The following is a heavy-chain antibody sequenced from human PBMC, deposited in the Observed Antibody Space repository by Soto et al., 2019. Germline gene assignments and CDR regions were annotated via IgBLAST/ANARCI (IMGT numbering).Heavy chain of an antibody. J-gene: IGHJ4*02. Sequence: ESGGGVVQPGRSLRLSCAASGFTFSSYAMHWVRQAPGKGLEWVAVISYDGSNKYYADSVKGRFTISRDNSKNTLYLQMNSLRAEDTAVYYCARSSLAARPGERDYWGQGTLVTVSS. V-gene: IGHV3-30-3*01. CDR1: GFTFSSYA. CDR3: ARSSLAARPGERDY. CDR2: ISYDGSNK. D-gene: IGHD6-6*01.